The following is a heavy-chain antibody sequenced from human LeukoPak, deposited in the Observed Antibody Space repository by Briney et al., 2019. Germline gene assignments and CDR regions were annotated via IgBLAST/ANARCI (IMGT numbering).Heavy chain of an antibody. CDR3: ARGRGDNVLMVYPRRRGAEYFQH. V-gene: IGHV4-34*01. CDR1: GGSFSGYY. Sequence: PSETLSLTCAVYGGSFSGYYWSWIRQPPGKGLEWIGEINHSGSTNYNPSLKSRVTISVDTSKNQFSLKLSSVTAADTAVYYCARGRGDNVLMVYPRRRGAEYFQHWGQGTLVTVSS. J-gene: IGHJ1*01. D-gene: IGHD2-8*01. CDR2: INHSGST.